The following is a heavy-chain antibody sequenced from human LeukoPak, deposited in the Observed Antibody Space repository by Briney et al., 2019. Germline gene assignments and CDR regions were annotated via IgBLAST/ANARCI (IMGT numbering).Heavy chain of an antibody. CDR1: GYTFTGYY. D-gene: IGHD2-2*02. CDR2: INPRSGGT. CDR3: ASDWGLSQLEYCSNTNCYMGAFDI. V-gene: IGHV1-2*02. J-gene: IGHJ3*02. Sequence: ASGKVSCKASGYTFTGYYMHWVRQAPGQGLEWMGWINPRSGGTNYAQKFQGRVTMTRDTSISTAYMELSRLRSDDTAVYYCASDWGLSQLEYCSNTNCYMGAFDIWGQGTMVTV.